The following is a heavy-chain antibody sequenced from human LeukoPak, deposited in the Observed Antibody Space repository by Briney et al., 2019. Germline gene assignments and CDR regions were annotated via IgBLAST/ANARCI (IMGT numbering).Heavy chain of an antibody. J-gene: IGHJ4*02. V-gene: IGHV4-59*01. D-gene: IGHD4-23*01. Sequence: SETLSLTCTVSGGSISNCHWSWIRQPPGKGLDWIGDIYNSGNTNYNPSLKSRVTISVDTSKNQFSLKLSSVTAAYTAMYYCGRVTGGNSLDYWGQGTLVTVSS. CDR3: GRVTGGNSLDY. CDR2: IYNSGNT. CDR1: GGSISNCH.